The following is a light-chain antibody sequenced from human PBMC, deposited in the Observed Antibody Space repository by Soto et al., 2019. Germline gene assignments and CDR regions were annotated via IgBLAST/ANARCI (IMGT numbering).Light chain of an antibody. CDR3: QQSYSSPWT. V-gene: IGKV1-39*01. CDR2: AAS. J-gene: IGKJ1*01. CDR1: QTISTY. Sequence: DIQMTQSPSSLSASIGDSVTITCRASQTISTYLKWYQQKPGKAPKLLIYAASSWQSGVPSRFSGSGSVTEFTLTISSPQPEYFATDRCQQSYSSPWTFGQGTKVEIK.